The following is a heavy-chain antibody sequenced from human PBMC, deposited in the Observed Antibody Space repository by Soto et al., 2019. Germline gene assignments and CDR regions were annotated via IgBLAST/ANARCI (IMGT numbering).Heavy chain of an antibody. J-gene: IGHJ6*02. Sequence: QVQLVQSGGEVKKPGAQVKVSCKASGYTFPSYGFSGVRQAPGQGLEWMGWINGYTGNTHYAQKFQGRVTMTIDTSTSTAYMELWTLISDDTAVYYCARSWVTGKGGMDVWGQGTTVTVSS. D-gene: IGHD3-16*01. CDR2: INGYTGNT. V-gene: IGHV1-18*01. CDR1: GYTFPSYG. CDR3: ARSWVTGKGGMDV.